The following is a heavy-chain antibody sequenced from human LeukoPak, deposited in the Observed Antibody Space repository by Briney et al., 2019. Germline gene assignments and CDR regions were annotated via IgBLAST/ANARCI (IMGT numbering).Heavy chain of an antibody. V-gene: IGHV1-18*01. CDR2: IRAYNGNT. CDR3: ARVRGYYDSSGPRDY. CDR1: GYTFTSYG. Sequence: ASVKVSCKASGYTFTSYGISWVRQAAGQGLEWMGWIRAYNGNTNYAQKLQGRVTMTTDTSTSTAYMELRSLRSDDTAVYYCARVRGYYDSSGPRDYWGQGTLVTVSS. D-gene: IGHD3-22*01. J-gene: IGHJ4*02.